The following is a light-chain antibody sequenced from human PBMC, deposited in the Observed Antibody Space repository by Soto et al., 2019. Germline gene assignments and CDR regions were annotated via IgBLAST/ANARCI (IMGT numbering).Light chain of an antibody. CDR1: SSNIGSNY. CDR3: AAWEDSLSGSRV. V-gene: IGLV1-47*01. CDR2: RNN. Sequence: QSVLTQPPSASGTPGQRVTISCSGSSSNIGSNYVYWYQQLPGTAPKLLIYRNNQRPSGVPDRFSGSKSGTSASLAISGLRSEDEADYYCAAWEDSLSGSRVFGGGTKLTVL. J-gene: IGLJ3*02.